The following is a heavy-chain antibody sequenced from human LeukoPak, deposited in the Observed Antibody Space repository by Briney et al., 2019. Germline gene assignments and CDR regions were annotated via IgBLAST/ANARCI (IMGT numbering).Heavy chain of an antibody. D-gene: IGHD3-22*01. CDR2: ISSSGSTT. V-gene: IGHV3-21*01. CDR1: GFPFSSYT. J-gene: IGHJ4*02. Sequence: GGSLRLSRAASGFPFSSYTMNWVRQAPGKGLEWVSSISSSGSTTHYADSVKGRFTISRDNAKNSLYLQMNSLRVEDTAEYYCVRGDSRDYWGQGTLVTVSS. CDR3: VRGDSRDY.